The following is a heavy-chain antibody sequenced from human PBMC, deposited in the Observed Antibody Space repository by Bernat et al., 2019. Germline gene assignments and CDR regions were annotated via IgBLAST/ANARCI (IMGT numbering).Heavy chain of an antibody. D-gene: IGHD4-11*01. CDR1: GFTFSTFG. Sequence: QVQLVESGGGVVQPGRSLRLSCAASGFTFSTFGMHWVRQAPGKGLEWVTFISYDGRIKYYADSVKGRFTISRDKSKNTLYLQMNGLRAEDTAVYYCAKEPTVTDAPDYFGYWGQGTLVTVSS. CDR2: ISYDGRIK. J-gene: IGHJ4*02. CDR3: AKEPTVTDAPDYFGY. V-gene: IGHV3-30*18.